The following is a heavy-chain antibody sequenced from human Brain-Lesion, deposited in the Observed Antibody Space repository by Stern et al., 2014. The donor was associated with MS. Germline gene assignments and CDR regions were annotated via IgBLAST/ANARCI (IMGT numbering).Heavy chain of an antibody. D-gene: IGHD6-13*01. V-gene: IGHV4-4*02. CDR2: SDHSGST. CDR3: ASFPASRPHVFDS. CDR1: GGPISSSNW. Sequence: VQLVESGPGLVKPSGTLSLTCAVSGGPISSSNWWSWVRQSPGKGLEGIGESDHSGSTIYNPSLNSRVTASDDKSKKRFLLHLRSVTAADTAVYFCASFPASRPHVFDSWGQGTLVTVSS. J-gene: IGHJ4*02.